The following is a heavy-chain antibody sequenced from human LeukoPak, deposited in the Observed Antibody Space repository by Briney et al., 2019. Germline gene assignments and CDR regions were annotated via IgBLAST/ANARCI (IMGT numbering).Heavy chain of an antibody. CDR2: ISSSGSTI. D-gene: IGHD5-18*01. CDR1: GFTFSSYE. J-gene: IGHJ6*03. Sequence: GGSLRLSCAASGFTFSSYEMNWVRQAPGKGLEWVSYISSSGSTIYYADSVKGRFTISRDNAKNSLYLQMNSLRAEDTAVYYCAKVEEQIYVETAMDDPGRGQYMDVWGKGTTVIVSS. V-gene: IGHV3-48*03. CDR3: AKVEEQIYVETAMDDPGRGQYMDV.